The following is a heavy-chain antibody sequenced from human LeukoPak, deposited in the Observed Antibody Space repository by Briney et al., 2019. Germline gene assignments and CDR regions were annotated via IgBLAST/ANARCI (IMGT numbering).Heavy chain of an antibody. CDR2: IYENGGTT. CDR1: GFTFRSHA. Sequence: GGSLRLSCVGSGFTFRSHAMSWVRQAPEKGLEFVSGIYENGGTTYYADSVKGRFSISRDNSKNTLYLQMDSLRGEDTAVYYCAKDFRIGYSAHFDYWGQGALATVSS. J-gene: IGHJ4*02. D-gene: IGHD2-21*01. CDR3: AKDFRIGYSAHFDY. V-gene: IGHV3-23*01.